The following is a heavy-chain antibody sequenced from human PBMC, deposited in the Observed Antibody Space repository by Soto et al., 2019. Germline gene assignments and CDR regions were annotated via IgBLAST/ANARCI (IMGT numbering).Heavy chain of an antibody. Sequence: SETLYRTCTVSGGSISNYYWSWIRQPAGKGLEWIGRIYTSGSTDYNPSLKSRVTISIDTSKNQFSLKVTSMTAADTAVYYCARERREKIHDGYDIDYWGQGTLVTLS. V-gene: IGHV4-4*07. J-gene: IGHJ4*02. CDR1: GGSISNYY. CDR3: ARERREKIHDGYDIDY. D-gene: IGHD5-12*01. CDR2: IYTSGST.